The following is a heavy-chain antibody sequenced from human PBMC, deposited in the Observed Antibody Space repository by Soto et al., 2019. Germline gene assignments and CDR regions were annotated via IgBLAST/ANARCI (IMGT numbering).Heavy chain of an antibody. Sequence: PSETLSLTCTVSGGSISSSSYYRGWIRQPPGKGLEWIGSIYYSGSTYYNPSLKSRVTISVDTSKNQFSLKLSSVTAADTAVYYCARHVGYSSPDYFDYWGQGTLVTVSS. V-gene: IGHV4-39*01. CDR1: GGSISSSSYY. J-gene: IGHJ4*02. CDR3: ARHVGYSSPDYFDY. CDR2: IYYSGST. D-gene: IGHD6-13*01.